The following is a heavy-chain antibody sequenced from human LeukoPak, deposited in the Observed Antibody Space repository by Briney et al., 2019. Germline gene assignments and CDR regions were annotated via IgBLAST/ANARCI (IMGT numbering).Heavy chain of an antibody. CDR2: ISGSGVST. J-gene: IGHJ3*02. CDR3: AKERRADGDYISAFDI. V-gene: IGHV3-23*01. D-gene: IGHD4-17*01. CDR1: GFTFSRYA. Sequence: GGSLRLSCAASGFTFSRYAMSWVRQAPGNGLECVSSISGSGVSTYYADSVKGRFTISRDNSKNTLYLQMTSLRAEDTAVYYCAKERRADGDYISAFDIWGQGTMVTVSS.